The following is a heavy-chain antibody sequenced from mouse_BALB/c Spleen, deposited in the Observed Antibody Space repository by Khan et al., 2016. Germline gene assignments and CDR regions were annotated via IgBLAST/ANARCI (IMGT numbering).Heavy chain of an antibody. J-gene: IGHJ3*01. CDR2: INTETGEP. Sequence: QFQLVQSGPELKKPGETVKISCKASGYTFTDYSMHWVKQAPGKGLKWMGWINTETGEPTYADDFKGRFAFSLETSASTAYLQINNLKNEDTATYFCARRGYGCSYGAWFAYWGQGTLVTVSA. D-gene: IGHD1-1*01. V-gene: IGHV9-2-1*01. CDR1: GYTFTDYS. CDR3: ARRGYGCSYGAWFAY.